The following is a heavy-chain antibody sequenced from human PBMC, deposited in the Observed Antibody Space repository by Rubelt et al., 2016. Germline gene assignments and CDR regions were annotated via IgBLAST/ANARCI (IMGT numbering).Heavy chain of an antibody. CDR1: GGSISSYY. CDR3: ARLPGISWCDP. D-gene: IGHD7-27*01. J-gene: IGHJ5*02. V-gene: IGHV4-59*01. CDR2: IYYSGST. Sequence: QVQLQESGPELVKPSETLSLTCTVSGGSISSYYWSWVRQPPGKGLEWIGYIYYSGSTNYNPSLKSRVTMSVDTSKNQFSLKLRPGPAADTAVYYWARLPGISWCDPGGQGTLVTVST.